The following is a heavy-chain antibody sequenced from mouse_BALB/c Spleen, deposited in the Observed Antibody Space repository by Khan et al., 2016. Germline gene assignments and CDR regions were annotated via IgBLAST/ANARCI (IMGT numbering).Heavy chain of an antibody. Sequence: EVQLQESGPDLVKPSQSLSLTCTVTGYSISSGYSWHWIRQFPGNKLEWMAYIHYSGSTNYNPSLKSRISITRDTSKNQFFLQLISVTTDDTATYYCTIGDYYCSVYWGQGTTLTVSS. J-gene: IGHJ2*01. CDR2: IHYSGST. V-gene: IGHV3-1*02. D-gene: IGHD1-1*01. CDR3: TIGDYYCSVY. CDR1: GYSISSGYS.